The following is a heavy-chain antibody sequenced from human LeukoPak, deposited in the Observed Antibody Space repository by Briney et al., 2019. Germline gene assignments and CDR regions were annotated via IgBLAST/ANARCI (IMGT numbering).Heavy chain of an antibody. D-gene: IGHD2-21*02. CDR3: AKDRLLNCRGDCYIFDY. Sequence: GGSLRLSCAASGFTFDYYGMSWVRQTPGKGLEWVSGISGSGDSTFYADSVKGRFSISRDNSKNTLYLQVNGLRTEDTAVYYCAKDRLLNCRGDCYIFDYWGQGTVVTVSS. CDR2: ISGSGDST. V-gene: IGHV3-23*01. CDR1: GFTFDYYG. J-gene: IGHJ4*02.